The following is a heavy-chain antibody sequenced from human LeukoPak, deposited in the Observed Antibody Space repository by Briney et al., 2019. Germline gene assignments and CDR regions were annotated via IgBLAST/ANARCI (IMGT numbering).Heavy chain of an antibody. J-gene: IGHJ4*02. D-gene: IGHD4-17*01. CDR1: GYTLTELS. V-gene: IGHV1-24*01. CDR3: ATVDMTTVTTTSPASFDY. Sequence: ASVKVSCKVSGYTLTELSMHWVRQAPGKGLEWMGDFDPEDGETIYAQKFQGRVTMTEDTSTDTAYMELSSLRSEDTAVYYCATVDMTTVTTTSPASFDYWGQGTLVTVSS. CDR2: FDPEDGET.